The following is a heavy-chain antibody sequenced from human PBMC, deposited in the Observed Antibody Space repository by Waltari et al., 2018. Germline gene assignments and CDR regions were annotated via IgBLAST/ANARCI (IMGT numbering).Heavy chain of an antibody. CDR3: ARLGIAAAGTTLGYFDY. Sequence: EVQLVQSGAEVKTPVESLKHSCKGSGYSFTRYWNGWVRQMPGQGLEWMGIIYPGDSDTRYSPSFQGQVTISADKSISTAYLQWSSLKASDTAMYYCARLGIAAAGTTLGYFDYCGQGTLVTVSS. CDR2: IYPGDSDT. J-gene: IGHJ4*02. D-gene: IGHD6-13*01. V-gene: IGHV5-51*03. CDR1: GYSFTRYW.